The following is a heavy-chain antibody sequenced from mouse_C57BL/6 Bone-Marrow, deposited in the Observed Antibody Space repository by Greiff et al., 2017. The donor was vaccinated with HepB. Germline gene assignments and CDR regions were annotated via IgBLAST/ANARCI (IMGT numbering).Heavy chain of an antibody. CDR1: GFTFSDYY. J-gene: IGHJ4*01. Sequence: EVHLVESGGGLVQPGGSLKLSCAASGFTFSDYYMYWVRQTPEKRLEWVAYISNGGGSTYYPDTVKGRFTISRDNAKNTLYLQMSRLKSEDTAMYYCARHGSSGLYAMDYWGQGTSVTVSS. CDR2: ISNGGGST. D-gene: IGHD3-2*02. CDR3: ARHGSSGLYAMDY. V-gene: IGHV5-12*01.